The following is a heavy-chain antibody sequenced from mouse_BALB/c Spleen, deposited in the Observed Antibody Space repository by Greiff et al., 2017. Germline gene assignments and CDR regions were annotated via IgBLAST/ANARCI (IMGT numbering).Heavy chain of an antibody. D-gene: IGHD1-2*01. J-gene: IGHJ4*01. V-gene: IGHV5-6*02. CDR1: GFTFSSYG. CDR3: ARRTTAHYYAMDY. Sequence: EVKLVESGGDLVKPGGSLKLSCAASGFTFSSYGMSWVRQTPDKRLEWVATISSGGSYTYYPDSVKGRFTISRDNAKNTLYLQMSSLKSEDTAMYYCARRTTAHYYAMDYWGQGTSVTVSS. CDR2: ISSGGSYT.